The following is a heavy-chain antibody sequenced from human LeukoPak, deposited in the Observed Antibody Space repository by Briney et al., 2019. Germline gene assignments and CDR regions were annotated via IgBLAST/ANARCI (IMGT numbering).Heavy chain of an antibody. CDR2: ISSSSSYI. CDR3: ARGRIAGHRPVGAFDI. J-gene: IGHJ3*02. CDR1: GFTFSSYS. Sequence: GGSLRLSCAASGFTFSSYSMNWVRQAPGKGLEWVSSISSSSSYIYYPDSVKGRFTISRDNAKNSLYLQMNSLRAEDTAVYYCARGRIAGHRPVGAFDIWGQGAKVTVSS. V-gene: IGHV3-21*01. D-gene: IGHD6-13*01.